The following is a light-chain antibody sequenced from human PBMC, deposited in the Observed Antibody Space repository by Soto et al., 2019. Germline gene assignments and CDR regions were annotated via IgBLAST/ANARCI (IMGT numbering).Light chain of an antibody. CDR3: QQYDNLRLT. Sequence: DVKMSLSLSSLSANVGDRVTITCQASQDISNYLNWYQQKPGKAPKLLIYDASNLETGVPSRFSGSGSGTDFTFTISSLQPEDIATYYCQQYDNLRLTFGG. J-gene: IGKJ4*01. CDR2: DAS. CDR1: QDISNY. V-gene: IGKV1-33*01.